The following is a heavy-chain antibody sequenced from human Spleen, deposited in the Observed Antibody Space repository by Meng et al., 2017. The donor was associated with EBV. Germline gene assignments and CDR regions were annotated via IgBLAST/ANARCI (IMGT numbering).Heavy chain of an antibody. V-gene: IGHV1-46*01. J-gene: IGHJ5*02. CDR2: INPSGGST. Sequence: QVHLVQSGAEVKNPWDSVKVPCKAAGDTFTSYYMHWVRQAPGQGLEWMGIINPSGGSTSYAQKFQGRVTMTRDTSTSTVYMELSSLRSADTAVYYCARTAIAATGSYEWFDPWGQGTLVTVSS. D-gene: IGHD6-13*01. CDR1: GDTFTSYY. CDR3: ARTAIAATGSYEWFDP.